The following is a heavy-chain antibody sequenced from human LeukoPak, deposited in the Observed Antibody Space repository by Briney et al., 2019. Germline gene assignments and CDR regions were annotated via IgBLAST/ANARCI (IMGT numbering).Heavy chain of an antibody. CDR3: AREPSRWSGPGGY. D-gene: IGHD3-3*01. CDR1: GGSIGTYS. V-gene: IGHV4-4*07. CDR2: IYTSGST. J-gene: IGHJ4*02. Sequence: SETLSLTCTVSGGSIGTYSWNWIRQPPGKGLEWIGRIYTSGSTNYNPSLKSRVTMSVDTSKNQFSLKLSSVTAADTAVYYCAREPSRWSGPGGYWGQGTLVTVSS.